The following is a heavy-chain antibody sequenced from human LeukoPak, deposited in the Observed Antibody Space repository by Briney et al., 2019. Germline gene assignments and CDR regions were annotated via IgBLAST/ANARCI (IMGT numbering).Heavy chain of an antibody. CDR2: TRNKANGYTT. CDR3: ARSSGGSSRNIDY. V-gene: IGHV3-72*01. CDR1: GFTFSDHY. J-gene: IGHJ4*01. Sequence: GSLRLSCAASGFTFSDHYMDWVRQAPGKGLEWVGRTRNKANGYTTEYAASVEGRFTISREDSKNSLYLQMNSLKTEDTAVYYCARSSGGSSRNIDYWGQGTLVTVSS. D-gene: IGHD1-26*01.